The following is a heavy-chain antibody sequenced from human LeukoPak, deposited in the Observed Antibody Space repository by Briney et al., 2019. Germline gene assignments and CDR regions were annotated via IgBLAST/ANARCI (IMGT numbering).Heavy chain of an antibody. CDR1: GFTFSSYS. CDR3: AKDVGGPLADAFDI. Sequence: GGSLRLSCAASGFTFSSYSMNWVRQAPGKGLVWVSRINSDGSSTSYADSVKGRFTISRDNAKNSLYLQMNSLRAEDMALYYCAKDVGGPLADAFDIWGQGTMVTVSS. CDR2: INSDGSST. V-gene: IGHV3-74*01. J-gene: IGHJ3*02. D-gene: IGHD2-15*01.